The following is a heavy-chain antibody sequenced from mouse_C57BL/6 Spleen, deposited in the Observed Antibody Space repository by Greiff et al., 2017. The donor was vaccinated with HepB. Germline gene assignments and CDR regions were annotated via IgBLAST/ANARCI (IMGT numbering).Heavy chain of an antibody. CDR2: IRNKANGYTT. CDR1: GFTFTDYY. Sequence: DVKLVESGGGLVQPGGSLSLSCAASGFTFTDYYMSWVRQPPGKALEWLGFIRNKANGYTTEYSASVKGRFTISRDNSQSVLYLQMNALRAEDSATYYCARSEIYDDYYSRYYYAMDYWGQGTSVTVSS. V-gene: IGHV7-3*01. CDR3: ARSEIYDDYYSRYYYAMDY. J-gene: IGHJ4*01. D-gene: IGHD2-3*01.